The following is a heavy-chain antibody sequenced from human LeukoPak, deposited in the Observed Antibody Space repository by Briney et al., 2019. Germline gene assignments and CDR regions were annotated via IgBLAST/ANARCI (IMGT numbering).Heavy chain of an antibody. CDR1: GLTFTSYW. Sequence: GGSLRLSCAVSGLTFTSYWMSWVRQAPGKGLEWVANINEDGSYKYHADPVKGRLTISRDNAKNSLYLQTNSLRAEDTAVYYCARAQYYSDSTGYYYLHYWGQGTLVTVSS. J-gene: IGHJ4*02. V-gene: IGHV3-7*01. D-gene: IGHD3-22*01. CDR2: INEDGSYK. CDR3: ARAQYYSDSTGYYYLHY.